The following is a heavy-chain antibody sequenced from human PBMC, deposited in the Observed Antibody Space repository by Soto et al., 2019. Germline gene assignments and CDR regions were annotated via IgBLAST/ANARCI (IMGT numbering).Heavy chain of an antibody. CDR2: INADGGST. CDR3: GRAWACYDSVDY. D-gene: IGHD3-22*01. Sequence: EVQLVASGGARFQPGGSLRLSWAASGFAFRRYWMHWVRQTPGKGLLWVARINADGGSTNYAESVKGRFTISRDHTKKTLYLQMDRLGAEDSAVYYCGRAWACYDSVDYWGQGTRIAVSA. CDR1: GFAFRRYW. V-gene: IGHV3-74*01. J-gene: IGHJ4*02.